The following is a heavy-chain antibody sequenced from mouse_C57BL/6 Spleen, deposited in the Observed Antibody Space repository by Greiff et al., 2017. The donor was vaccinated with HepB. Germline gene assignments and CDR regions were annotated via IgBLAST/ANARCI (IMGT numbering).Heavy chain of an antibody. V-gene: IGHV1-52*01. CDR1: GYTFTSYW. CDR2: IDPSDSET. D-gene: IGHD2-1*01. Sequence: QVQLQQPGAELVRPGSSVKLSCKASGYTFTSYWMHWVKQRPIQGLEWIGNIDPSDSETHYNQKFKDKATLTVDKSSSTAYMQLSSLTSEDSAVYYCARAIYYGNYVGAMDYWGQGTSVTVSS. CDR3: ARAIYYGNYVGAMDY. J-gene: IGHJ4*01.